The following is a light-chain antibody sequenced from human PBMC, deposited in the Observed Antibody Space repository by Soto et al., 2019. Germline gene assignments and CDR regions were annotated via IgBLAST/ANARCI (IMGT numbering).Light chain of an antibody. Sequence: SYELTQPPSMSVSPGQTASITCSGEKLGNKFVCWYQQKPGQSPVVVIYQDSRRPSGIPERFSGSNSGNTATLTISGTQAMDEADYYCQAWDSRHVVFGGGTNGTVL. CDR1: KLGNKF. CDR3: QAWDSRHVV. V-gene: IGLV3-1*01. CDR2: QDS. J-gene: IGLJ2*01.